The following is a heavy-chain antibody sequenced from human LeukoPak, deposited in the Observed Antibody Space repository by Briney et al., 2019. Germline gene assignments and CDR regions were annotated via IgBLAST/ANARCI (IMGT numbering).Heavy chain of an antibody. CDR3: AREDY. V-gene: IGHV1-2*02. CDR1: GYTFTAYY. CDR2: IHPNTAGT. J-gene: IGHJ4*02. Sequence: ASVKVSCKASGYTFTAYYLHWVRQAPGQGLEWMGWIHPNTAGTTYAQKFQGRVTMTRDTSISTAYMELSRLTSDDTAVYYCAREDYWGQGTLVTVSS.